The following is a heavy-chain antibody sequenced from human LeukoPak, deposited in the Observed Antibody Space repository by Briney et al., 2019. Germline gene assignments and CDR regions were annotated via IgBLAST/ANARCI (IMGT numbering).Heavy chain of an antibody. CDR2: ISYDGSNK. J-gene: IGHJ4*02. V-gene: IGHV3-30-3*01. CDR3: ARDRAGYYDSSGATDY. D-gene: IGHD3-22*01. CDR1: GLTFSSYA. Sequence: GGSPRLSCAASGLTFSSYAMHWFRQAPGKGLEWVAVISYDGSNKYYADSVKGRFTISRDNSKNTLYLQMNSLRAEDTAVYYCARDRAGYYDSSGATDYWGQGTLVTVSS.